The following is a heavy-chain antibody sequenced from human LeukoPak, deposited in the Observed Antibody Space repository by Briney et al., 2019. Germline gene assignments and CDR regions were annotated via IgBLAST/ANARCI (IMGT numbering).Heavy chain of an antibody. CDR2: ISSSGSTI. V-gene: IGHV3-48*03. D-gene: IGHD3-10*01. CDR1: GFTFSSYE. Sequence: GGSLRLSCAASGFTFSSYEMNCVRQAPGKGLEWVSYISSSGSTIYYADAVKGRFTIYRDNAKNSLSLPMNRLRAEDTAVFYCATRVNFGSGSYSKESYYFDSWGQGTLVTVSS. J-gene: IGHJ4*02. CDR3: ATRVNFGSGSYSKESYYFDS.